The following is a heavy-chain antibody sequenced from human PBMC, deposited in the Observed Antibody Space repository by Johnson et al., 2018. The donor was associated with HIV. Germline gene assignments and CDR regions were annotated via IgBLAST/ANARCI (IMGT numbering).Heavy chain of an antibody. J-gene: IGHJ3*02. CDR2: INWNGGST. CDR3: ASYEAAAAGDAFDI. V-gene: IGHV3-20*01. CDR1: GFTFDDYA. Sequence: VQLVESGGGVVRPGGSMRLSCAASGFTFDDYAMSWVRQAPGKGLEWVSDINWNGGSTGYADPVKGRLTISRDNAKNSLLLQMNSLRAEDTACYDCASYEAAAAGDAFDIWGQGTMVTVSS. D-gene: IGHD6-13*01.